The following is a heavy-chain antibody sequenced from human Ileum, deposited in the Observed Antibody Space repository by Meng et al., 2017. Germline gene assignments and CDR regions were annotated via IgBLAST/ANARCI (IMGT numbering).Heavy chain of an antibody. CDR3: ARGGLAAAGIDY. D-gene: IGHD6-13*01. V-gene: IGHV3-33*01. Sequence: QVQLVESGGGVVQPGRSLRLSCAASGFTLSSYGMHWVRQAPGKGLEWVAIIWYDGSKKYYADSVRGRFTISRDNSRKTVYLQMNSLRAEDTAVYYCARGGLAAAGIDYGGQGTLVTVSS. CDR2: IWYDGSKK. J-gene: IGHJ4*02. CDR1: GFTLSSYG.